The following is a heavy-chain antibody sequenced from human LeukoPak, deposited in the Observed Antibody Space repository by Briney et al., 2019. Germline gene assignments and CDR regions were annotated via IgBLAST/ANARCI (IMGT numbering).Heavy chain of an antibody. CDR1: GGPISSRSYY. D-gene: IGHD6-13*01. Sequence: SETLSLTCTVSGGPISSRSYYGRWICQPPGEGLVWIGSIYYSGSTYYNPSVKSRVTISVDTSKNQFSLKLSSVTAADTAVYYYARGQGSSSWLGVFGWFDPWGQGTLVTVSS. CDR3: ARGQGSSSWLGVFGWFDP. CDR2: IYYSGST. J-gene: IGHJ5*02. V-gene: IGHV4-39*01.